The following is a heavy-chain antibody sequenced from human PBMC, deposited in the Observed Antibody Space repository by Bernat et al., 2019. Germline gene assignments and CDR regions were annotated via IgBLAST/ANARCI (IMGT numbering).Heavy chain of an antibody. CDR2: IYYSGST. CDR3: AREMSGYCSSTSCYTGGFDY. V-gene: IGHV4-31*03. J-gene: IGHJ4*02. D-gene: IGHD2-2*02. CDR1: GGSISSGGYY. Sequence: QVQLQESGPGLVKPSQTLSLTCTVSGGSISSGGYYWSWIRQHPGKGLEWIGYIYYSGSTYYNPSRKSRVTISVATSKNQFSLKLSSVTAADTAVYYCAREMSGYCSSTSCYTGGFDYWGQGTLVTVSS.